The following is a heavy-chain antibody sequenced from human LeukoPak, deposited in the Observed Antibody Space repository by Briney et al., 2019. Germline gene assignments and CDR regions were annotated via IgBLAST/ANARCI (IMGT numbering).Heavy chain of an antibody. V-gene: IGHV3-66*01. CDR3: ARAFNYQSWELLTGMDV. J-gene: IGHJ6*02. CDR1: GFTVSSNY. CDR2: IYSGGRT. Sequence: GGSLRLSCAASGFTVSSNYMTWVRQAPGKGLEWVSVIYSGGRTYYADSVKGRFTISRDNSKNTLYLQMNSLRAEDTAVYYCARAFNYQSWELLTGMDVWGQGTTVTVSS. D-gene: IGHD1-26*01.